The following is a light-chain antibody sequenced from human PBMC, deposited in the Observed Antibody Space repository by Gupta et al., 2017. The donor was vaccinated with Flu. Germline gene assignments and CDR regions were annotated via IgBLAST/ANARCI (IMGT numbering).Light chain of an antibody. CDR2: VGTGGIVE. CDR3: GADHGSGSNFGV. Sequence: QPVLTQPPSASASLGASVTLACTLSSGYSYYKVDWYQQRPGKGPRFVMRVGTGGIVESKGDGIPDRFSVLGSGLNRYLTIKNIQEEDESDCHCGADHGSGSNFGVFGSGTNVTVL. V-gene: IGLV9-49*01. J-gene: IGLJ6*01. CDR1: SGYSYYK.